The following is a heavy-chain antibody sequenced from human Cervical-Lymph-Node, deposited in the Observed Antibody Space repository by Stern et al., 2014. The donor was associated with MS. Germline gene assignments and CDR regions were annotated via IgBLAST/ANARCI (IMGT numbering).Heavy chain of an antibody. CDR3: AHTDYSSALQDAFDV. V-gene: IGHV2-5*01. CDR2: LHWYDDK. CDR1: GFSLSSNGVG. Sequence: QVTLKESGPTLVKPTQTLTLTCSFSGFSLSSNGVGVGWIRQPPGKALEWLALLHWYDDKRYSPFLKSRLTITKDTSKNQVVLTVTNMDPVDTATYYCAHTDYSSALQDAFDVWGQGTVVTVSS. D-gene: IGHD6-19*01. J-gene: IGHJ3*01.